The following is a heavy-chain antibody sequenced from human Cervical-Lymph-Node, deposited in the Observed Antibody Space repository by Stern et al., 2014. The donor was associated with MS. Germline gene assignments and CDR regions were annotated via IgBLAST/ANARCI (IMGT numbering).Heavy chain of an antibody. V-gene: IGHV4-39*01. D-gene: IGHD2-8*02. J-gene: IGHJ4*02. Sequence: QVQLVESGPGLVKPSETLSLTCAVSGDSISSYTHYWAWIRQPPGKGLEWIGSVYSGRPTYSNPSLKVPVTNPVDTPRNHFSLGLTSVTAADTAVYYCAKHACTGAACPFDLWGQGTLVTVSS. CDR3: AKHACTGAACPFDL. CDR1: GDSISSYTHY. CDR2: VYSGRPT.